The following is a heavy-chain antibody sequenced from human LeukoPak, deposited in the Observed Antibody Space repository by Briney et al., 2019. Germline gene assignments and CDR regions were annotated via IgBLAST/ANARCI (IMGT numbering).Heavy chain of an antibody. CDR3: ARRPLYCSSTSCSYYYYYYGMDV. J-gene: IGHJ6*02. D-gene: IGHD2-2*01. CDR2: INHSGST. CDR1: GGSFSGYY. V-gene: IGHV4-34*01. Sequence: PSETLSLTCAVYGGSFSGYYWSWIRQPPGKGLEWIGEINHSGSTNYNPSLKSRVTISVDTSKNQFSLKLSSVTAADTAVYYCARRPLYCSSTSCSYYYYYYGMDVWGQGTTVTVSS.